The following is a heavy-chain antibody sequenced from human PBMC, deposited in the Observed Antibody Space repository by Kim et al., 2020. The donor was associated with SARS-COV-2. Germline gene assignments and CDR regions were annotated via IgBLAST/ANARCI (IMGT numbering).Heavy chain of an antibody. V-gene: IGHV3-23*01. CDR2: VDGGGRST. CDR3: ARGQQHIDF. Sequence: GGSLRLSCAASGFTFSSYAMSWVRQAPGKGLEWVSTVDGGGRSTYYTDSVKGRFTISRDNSKNTLYLQMNSLGAEDTAVYFCARGQQHIDFWGQGTLVT. J-gene: IGHJ4*02. D-gene: IGHD6-13*01. CDR1: GFTFSSYA.